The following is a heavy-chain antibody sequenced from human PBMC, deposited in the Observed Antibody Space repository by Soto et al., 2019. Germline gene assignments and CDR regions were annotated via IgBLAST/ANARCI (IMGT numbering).Heavy chain of an antibody. CDR1: GFTFSSYD. J-gene: IGHJ4*02. CDR3: VRRVSGNSDY. V-gene: IGHV3-64*01. Sequence: EVQLAESGGGMVQPGGSLRLSCVASGFTFSSYDMHWVRQAPGKGLEYVSSISSNGGTIYYGNSVKGRFTISRDNSKNTLYLQMGSLRAEDMAVYYCVRRVSGNSDYWGQGTLVTVSS. CDR2: ISSNGGTI. D-gene: IGHD3-10*01.